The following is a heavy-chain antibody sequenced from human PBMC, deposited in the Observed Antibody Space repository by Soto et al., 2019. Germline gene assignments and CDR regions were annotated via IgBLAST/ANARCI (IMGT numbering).Heavy chain of an antibody. D-gene: IGHD7-27*01. Sequence: TLSLTCAVSGGSISSGGYSWSWIRQPPGKGLEWIGYIYHSGSTYYNPSLKSRVTISVDRSKNQFSLKLSSVTAADTAVYYCARARDNGGLYGMAVWGQGTTVTVSS. J-gene: IGHJ6*02. V-gene: IGHV4-30-2*01. CDR1: GGSISSGGYS. CDR2: IYHSGST. CDR3: ARARDNGGLYGMAV.